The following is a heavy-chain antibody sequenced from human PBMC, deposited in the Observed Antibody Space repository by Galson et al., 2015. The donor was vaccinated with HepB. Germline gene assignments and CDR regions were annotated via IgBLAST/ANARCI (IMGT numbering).Heavy chain of an antibody. J-gene: IGHJ4*02. CDR1: GYTFTTYG. CDR3: AREEAMARGIDY. D-gene: IGHD5-18*01. V-gene: IGHV1-18*04. Sequence: SVKVSCKASGYTFTTYGVSWVRKAPGQGLEWMGWISTYDGNTKYPQKLQGRVTMTPDTSTSTAYMELRSLRSDDTAVYYCAREEAMARGIDYWGQGTLVTVSS. CDR2: ISTYDGNT.